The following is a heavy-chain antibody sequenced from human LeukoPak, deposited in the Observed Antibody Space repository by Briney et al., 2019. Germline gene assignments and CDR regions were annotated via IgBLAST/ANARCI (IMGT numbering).Heavy chain of an antibody. D-gene: IGHD3-3*01. CDR1: GFTFSSYA. V-gene: IGHV3-23*01. CDR3: AKVTYYDFWSGYLY. CDR2: ISGSGGST. Sequence: GGSLRLSCAASGFTFSSYAMSWVRQAPGKGLEWVSAISGSGGSTYYADSVKGRFTISRDNSKNTLYLQMNSLRAEDTAVYYCAKVTYYDFWSGYLYWGQGTLVTVSS. J-gene: IGHJ4*02.